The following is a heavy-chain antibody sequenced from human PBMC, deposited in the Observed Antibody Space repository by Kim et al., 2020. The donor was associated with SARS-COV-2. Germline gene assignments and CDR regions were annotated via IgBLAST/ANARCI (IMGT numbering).Heavy chain of an antibody. CDR2: ISYSGSA. D-gene: IGHD3-10*01. V-gene: IGHV4-31*03. J-gene: IGHJ4*02. Sequence: SETLSLTCTVSGGSINTAGYYWSWIRHLPEKGLEWIGYISYSGSAYYNPSLKSRVTISIDTSGNQFSLKLNSVTAADTAVYFCARQFDYFGSGSYSDYWGQGTLVTXAS. CDR1: GGSINTAGYY. CDR3: ARQFDYFGSGSYSDY.